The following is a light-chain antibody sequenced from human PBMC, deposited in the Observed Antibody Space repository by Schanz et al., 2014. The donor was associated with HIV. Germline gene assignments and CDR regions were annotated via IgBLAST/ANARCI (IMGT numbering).Light chain of an antibody. CDR3: QQLNSFPYT. CDR1: QGINSW. J-gene: IGKJ2*01. Sequence: DIQMTQSPSSVSASVGDRVTITCRASQGINSWLAWYQQKPGKAPKLLIYAASSLQSGVPSRFSGSGSGTDFTLTINGLQPDDFATYYCQQLNSFPYTFGQGTMLEI. CDR2: AAS. V-gene: IGKV1-12*01.